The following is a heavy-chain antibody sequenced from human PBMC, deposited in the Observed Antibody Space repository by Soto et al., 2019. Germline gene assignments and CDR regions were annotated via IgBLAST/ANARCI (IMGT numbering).Heavy chain of an antibody. CDR2: IKSKTDGGTT. V-gene: IGHV3-15*01. Sequence: GGSLRLSCAASGFTFSNAWMSWVRQAPGKGLEWVGRIKSKTDGGTTNYASPVKGRFTISRDDSKNTRYLQMNSLKTEDTAVYYCSTYPWGAQLVFDYWGQGTLVTVSS. CDR3: STYPWGAQLVFDY. D-gene: IGHD6-6*01. CDR1: GFTFSNAW. J-gene: IGHJ4*02.